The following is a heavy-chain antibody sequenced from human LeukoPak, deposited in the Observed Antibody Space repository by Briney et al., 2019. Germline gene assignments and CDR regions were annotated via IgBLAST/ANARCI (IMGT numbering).Heavy chain of an antibody. CDR3: ARLATAYYYMDV. CDR1: GGSISSHY. CDR2: ISNSGST. V-gene: IGHV4-59*08. Sequence: KPSETLSFTCTVSGGSISSHYWTWIRQSPVKGLEWIGDISNSGSTSYNPSLKSRVTISVDTSKNQFSLKLSSVTAADTAVYYCARLATAYYYMDVWGKGTTVTVSS. J-gene: IGHJ6*03.